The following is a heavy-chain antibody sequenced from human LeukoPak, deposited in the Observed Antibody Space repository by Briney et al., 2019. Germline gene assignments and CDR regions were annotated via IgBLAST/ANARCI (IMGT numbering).Heavy chain of an antibody. CDR1: GFSFSIYW. D-gene: IGHD2-2*01. CDR2: IKYDGSEK. J-gene: IGHJ4*02. Sequence: GGSLRLSCAASGFSFSIYWMSWVRQAPGKGLEWVANIKYDGSEKVYVDSVKGRFTTSRDNAKNSLYLQMNSLREEDTAVYYCARDQRLLGYCSGASCYPLYFDYWGQGSLVTVSS. V-gene: IGHV3-7*01. CDR3: ARDQRLLGYCSGASCYPLYFDY.